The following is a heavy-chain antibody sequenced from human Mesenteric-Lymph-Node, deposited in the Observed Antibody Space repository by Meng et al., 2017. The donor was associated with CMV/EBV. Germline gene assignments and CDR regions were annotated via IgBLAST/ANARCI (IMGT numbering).Heavy chain of an antibody. D-gene: IGHD3-10*01. Sequence: VYGGSFSGYCGGWIRQPPGKGLEWIGEIKHSGSTNYNPSLKSRVTIPVGTSKNQFSLKLSSVTAADTAVYYCASHYYYGSGSSPFDPWGQGTLVTVSS. V-gene: IGHV4-34*01. CDR2: IKHSGST. CDR1: GGSFSGYC. CDR3: ASHYYYGSGSSPFDP. J-gene: IGHJ5*02.